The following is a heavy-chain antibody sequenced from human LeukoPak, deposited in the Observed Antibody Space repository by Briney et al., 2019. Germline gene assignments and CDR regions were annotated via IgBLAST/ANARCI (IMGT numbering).Heavy chain of an antibody. Sequence: PSGTLSLTCAVYGGSFSGFYWSWIRQPPGKGLEWIGEINHSGSTNYNPSLKSRVTISVDTSKNQFSLKLSSVTAADTAVYYCARDSSGPEGPDYWGQGTLVTVSS. D-gene: IGHD6-19*01. CDR2: INHSGST. V-gene: IGHV4-34*01. CDR3: ARDSSGPEGPDY. CDR1: GGSFSGFY. J-gene: IGHJ4*02.